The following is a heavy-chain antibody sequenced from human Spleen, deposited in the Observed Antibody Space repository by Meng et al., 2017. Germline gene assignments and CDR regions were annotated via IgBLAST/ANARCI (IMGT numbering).Heavy chain of an antibody. CDR3: ARGTPGRSYSDY. CDR2: LGAHDGDT. Sequence: QVQVVQSGADVKRPGGSVKVSCKASDYTFTGYGVSWVRQAPGQGLEWMAWLGAHDGDTSHAPKFQGRVTVSADRPTATAYMELRSLRSDDTAVYYCARGTPGRSYSDYWGQGTLVTVSS. J-gene: IGHJ4*02. CDR1: DYTFTGYG. D-gene: IGHD3-10*01. V-gene: IGHV1-18*01.